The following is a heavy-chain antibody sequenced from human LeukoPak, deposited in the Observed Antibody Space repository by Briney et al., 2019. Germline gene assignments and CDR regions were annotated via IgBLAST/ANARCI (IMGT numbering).Heavy chain of an antibody. CDR2: INHSGST. J-gene: IGHJ2*01. CDR3: ARRLDL. V-gene: IGHV4-34*01. Sequence: SETLSLTCAVHGGSFSGYYWSWIRQPPGKGLEWIGEINHSGSTNYNPSLKSRVTISVDTSKHQFSLKLSSVTAADTAVYFCARRLDLWGRGTLVTVSS. CDR1: GGSFSGYY.